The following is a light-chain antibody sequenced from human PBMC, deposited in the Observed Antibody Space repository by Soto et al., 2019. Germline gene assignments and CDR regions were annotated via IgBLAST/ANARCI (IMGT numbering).Light chain of an antibody. CDR3: SSYGSTSTRYV. J-gene: IGLJ1*01. Sequence: QSALTQPASVSGSPGQSITISCTGTSSDVGGYNYVSWHQQHPGKAPKLMIYEVSNRPSGVSNRFSGSKSGNTASLTISGLQAEVEADYFCSSYGSTSTRYVFGTGTKLTVL. CDR1: SSDVGGYNY. CDR2: EVS. V-gene: IGLV2-14*01.